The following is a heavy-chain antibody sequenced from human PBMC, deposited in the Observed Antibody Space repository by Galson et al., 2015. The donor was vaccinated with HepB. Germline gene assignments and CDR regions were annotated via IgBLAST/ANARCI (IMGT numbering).Heavy chain of an antibody. D-gene: IGHD1-1*01. CDR2: VNPANGNT. CDR3: ARNLGVNWFDY. J-gene: IGHJ4*02. Sequence: SVKVSCKASGYTFTSYDINWVRQANGQGLEWMGSVNPANGNTVYEQKFQGRVTLTRDTSTSTVYMELSSLRSEDTAIYYCARNLGVNWFDYWGQGTLVTVSS. CDR1: GYTFTSYD. V-gene: IGHV1-8*01.